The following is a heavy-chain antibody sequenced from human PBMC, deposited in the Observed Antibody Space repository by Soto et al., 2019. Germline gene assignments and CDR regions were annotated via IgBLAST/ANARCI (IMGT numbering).Heavy chain of an antibody. J-gene: IGHJ4*02. CDR3: ARSWGGDGYSH. CDR2: IYHTGST. D-gene: IGHD2-15*01. V-gene: IGHV4-61*03. Sequence: QVQLQESGPGLVKPSETLSLTCNVSGDSLNSGAYYWTWIRQSPGGGLEWIGHIYHTGSTNYNRSLRSRLTISLDTSKKHFSLTLRSVNAVDTGVYYCARSWGGDGYSHWGQGTLVTVSS. CDR1: GDSLNSGAYY.